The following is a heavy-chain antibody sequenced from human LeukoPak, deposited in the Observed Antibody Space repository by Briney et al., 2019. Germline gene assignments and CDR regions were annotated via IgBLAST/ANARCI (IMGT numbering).Heavy chain of an antibody. D-gene: IGHD7-27*01. CDR1: GFTFSSYA. Sequence: PSETLRLTCAASGFTFSSYAMHWVRQAPPNGLEHDSAIRSNGSSTSYTNSAKDRFTISRDNSNNTLYLQMGRLRADHMAVYYCARESGARLTGGPGNALDIWGQGTMVTVSS. J-gene: IGHJ3*02. V-gene: IGHV3-64*01. CDR2: IRSNGSST. CDR3: ARESGARLTGGPGNALDI.